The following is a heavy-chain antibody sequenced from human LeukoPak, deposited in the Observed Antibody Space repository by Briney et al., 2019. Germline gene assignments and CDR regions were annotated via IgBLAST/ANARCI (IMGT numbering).Heavy chain of an antibody. CDR2: ISFDGSYK. V-gene: IGHV3-30*04. J-gene: IGHJ4*02. CDR3: ARDHGVAVAGSFDY. D-gene: IGHD6-19*01. Sequence: GRSLRLSCAASGFTFSSYTIHWVRQAPGKGLEWVAVISFDGSYKYYADSVKGRITFSRDNSKNTLYLQMNSLRPEDTAVYYCARDHGVAVAGSFDYWGQGTLVTVSS. CDR1: GFTFSSYT.